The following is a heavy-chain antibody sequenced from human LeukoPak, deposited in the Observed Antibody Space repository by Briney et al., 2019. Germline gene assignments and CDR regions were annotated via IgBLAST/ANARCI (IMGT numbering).Heavy chain of an antibody. CDR1: GGSISSYC. Sequence: SETLSLTCTVSGGSISSYCWSWIRQPPGKGLEWIGYIYYSGSTNYNPSLKSRVTISVDTSKNQFSLKLSSVTAADTAVYYCARRVPYDSSGFDYWGQGTLVTVSS. CDR3: ARRVPYDSSGFDY. V-gene: IGHV4-59*08. D-gene: IGHD3-22*01. J-gene: IGHJ4*02. CDR2: IYYSGST.